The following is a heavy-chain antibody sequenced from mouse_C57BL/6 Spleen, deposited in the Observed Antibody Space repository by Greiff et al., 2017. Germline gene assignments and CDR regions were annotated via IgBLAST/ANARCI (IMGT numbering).Heavy chain of an antibody. CDR3: ARLGGYDPYY. V-gene: IGHV1-64*01. Sequence: QVQLKQPGAELVKPGASVKLSCKASGYTFTSYWMHWVKQRPGQGLEWIGMIHPNSGSTNYNEKFKSKATLTVDKSSSTAYMQLSSLTSEDSAVYYCARLGGYDPYYWGQGTTRTVSS. J-gene: IGHJ2*01. CDR2: IHPNSGST. D-gene: IGHD2-2*01. CDR1: GYTFTSYW.